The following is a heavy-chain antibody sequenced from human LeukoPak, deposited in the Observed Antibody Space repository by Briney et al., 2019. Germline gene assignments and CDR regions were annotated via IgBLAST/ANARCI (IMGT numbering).Heavy chain of an antibody. CDR2: IYYSGST. D-gene: IGHD2-21*01. CDR1: GGSISSYY. CDR3: ARVYCGGDCFDY. Sequence: SETLSLTCTVSGGSISSYYWSWIRQPPGKGLEWIGYIYYSGSTNYNPSLKSRVTISVDTSKNQFSLKLSSVTAADTAVYYCARVYCGGDCFDYWGQGTLVTVSS. J-gene: IGHJ4*02. V-gene: IGHV4-59*01.